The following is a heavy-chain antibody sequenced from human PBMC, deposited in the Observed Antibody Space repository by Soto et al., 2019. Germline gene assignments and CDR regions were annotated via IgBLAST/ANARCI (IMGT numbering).Heavy chain of an antibody. CDR3: ARAIGTLGYYYGMDV. D-gene: IGHD3-16*01. V-gene: IGHV1-3*01. J-gene: IGHJ6*02. CDR1: GYLFTSYA. Sequence: QVQLVQSGAEVKKPGASVKLSCKASGYLFTSYALHWVRQAPGQRLEWMGWINPDNDNTRYSHKFQGRVTISRDTSASTAYMELSSLRSEDTAVFYCARAIGTLGYYYGMDVWGQGTTVTVSS. CDR2: INPDNDNT.